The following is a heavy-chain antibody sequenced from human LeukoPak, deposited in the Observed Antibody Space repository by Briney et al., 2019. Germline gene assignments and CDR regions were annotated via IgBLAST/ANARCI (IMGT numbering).Heavy chain of an antibody. D-gene: IGHD2-21*02. J-gene: IGHJ4*02. CDR1: GFTFEDYG. V-gene: IGHV3-20*04. Sequence: GGSLRLSCAASGFTFEDYGMSWVRQVPGKGLEWVSGFTWNGGSTGYADSVKGRFTISRDNAENSLHLQMNSLRAEDTAFYYCVREARAYCGGDCYSVYLDYWGRGTLVTVSS. CDR2: FTWNGGST. CDR3: VREARAYCGGDCYSVYLDY.